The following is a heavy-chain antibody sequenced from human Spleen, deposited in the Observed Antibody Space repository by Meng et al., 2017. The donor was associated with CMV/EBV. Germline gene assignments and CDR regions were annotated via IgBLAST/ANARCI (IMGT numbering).Heavy chain of an antibody. CDR3: ARLYCSSTSCYNYFDY. J-gene: IGHJ4*02. CDR1: GFSFSSYA. D-gene: IGHD2-2*01. CDR2: ISYDRSKR. V-gene: IGHV3-30-3*01. Sequence: GGSLRLSCAASGFSFSSYAMHWVRQAPGKGLEWVAVISYDRSKRYYADSVKGRFTISRDNAKNSLYLQMNSLRAEDTAVYYCARLYCSSTSCYNYFDYWGQGTLVTVSS.